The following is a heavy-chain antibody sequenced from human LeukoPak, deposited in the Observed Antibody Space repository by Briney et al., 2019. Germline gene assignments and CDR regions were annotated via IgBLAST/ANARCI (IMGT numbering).Heavy chain of an antibody. CDR3: ARGGGYYDFWSASDY. CDR1: GGTFSSYA. D-gene: IGHD3-3*01. V-gene: IGHV1-69*05. J-gene: IGHJ4*02. Sequence: SVKVSCKASGGTFSSYAISWVRQAPGQGLEWMGGIIPIFGTANYAQKFQGRVTMTRDISTNTAYMELRSLKSDDTAVYYCARGGGYYDFWSASDYWGQGTPVTVSS. CDR2: IIPIFGTA.